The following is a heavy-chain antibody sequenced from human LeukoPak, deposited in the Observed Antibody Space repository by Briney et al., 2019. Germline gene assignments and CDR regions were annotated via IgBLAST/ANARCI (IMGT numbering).Heavy chain of an antibody. J-gene: IGHJ4*02. CDR3: AGHSGRIRPYYFDY. CDR1: NYSISNDFY. V-gene: IGHV4-38-2*02. D-gene: IGHD5-12*01. CDR2: IYYSGST. Sequence: SETLSLTCSVSNYSISNDFYWGWIRLPPGKGLEWIGSIYYSGSTYYNPSLKSRVTISVDTSKNQFSLKLSSVTAADTAVYYCAGHSGRIRPYYFDYWGQGTLVTVSS.